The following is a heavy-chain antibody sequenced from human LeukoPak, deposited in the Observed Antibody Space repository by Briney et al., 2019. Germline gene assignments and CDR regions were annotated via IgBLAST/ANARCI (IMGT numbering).Heavy chain of an antibody. CDR3: ARGPTTKLDY. J-gene: IGHJ4*02. D-gene: IGHD1-7*01. CDR1: GVTVSSNY. Sequence: GGSLRLSCAASGVTVSSNYMSWVRQAPGKGLEWVSVIYTGGSTYYADSVKGRFTISRDSSKNTLYLQMNSLRAEDTAVYYCARGPTTKLDYWGQRTMVTVSS. V-gene: IGHV3-66*01. CDR2: IYTGGST.